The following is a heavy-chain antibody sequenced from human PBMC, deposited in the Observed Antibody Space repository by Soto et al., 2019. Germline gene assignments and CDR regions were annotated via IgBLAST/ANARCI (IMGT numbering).Heavy chain of an antibody. J-gene: IGHJ5*02. V-gene: IGHV4-39*01. CDR3: ARQEGSGSYDNWFDP. CDR1: GGSISSGGYY. Sequence: SETLSLTCTVSGGSISSGGYYWSWIRQPPGKGLEWIGSKFYSGSSYYNPSLKSRVTISVDTSKNQFSLKVTSVTAADTAVYYCARQEGSGSYDNWFDPWGQGTLVTVSS. CDR2: KFYSGSS. D-gene: IGHD3-10*01.